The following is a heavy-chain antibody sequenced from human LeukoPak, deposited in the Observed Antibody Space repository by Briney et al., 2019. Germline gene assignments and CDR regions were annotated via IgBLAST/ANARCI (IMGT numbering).Heavy chain of an antibody. CDR2: IIPIFGTA. CDR3: ARAGRDYYGSGSYYNYGMDV. V-gene: IGHV1-69*13. J-gene: IGHJ6*02. D-gene: IGHD3-10*01. CDR1: GGTFSSYA. Sequence: SVKVSCKASGGTFSSYAISWVRQAPGQGLEWTGGIIPIFGTANYAQKFQGRVTITADESTSTAYMELSSLRSEDTAVYYCARAGRDYYGSGSYYNYGMDVWGQGTTVTVSS.